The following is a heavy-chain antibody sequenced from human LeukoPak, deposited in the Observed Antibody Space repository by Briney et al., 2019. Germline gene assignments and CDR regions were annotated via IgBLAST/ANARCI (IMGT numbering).Heavy chain of an antibody. V-gene: IGHV1-8*01. CDR3: LVAAGPISFDY. CDR1: GYTFTSYD. J-gene: IGHJ4*02. CDR2: MNPNSGNT. D-gene: IGHD6-13*01. Sequence: GASVKVSCKASGYTFTSYDINWVRQATAQGLEWMGWMNPNSGNTGYAQKFQGRVTMTRNTSISTAYTELSSLRSEDTAVYYCLVAAGPISFDYWGQGTLVTVSS.